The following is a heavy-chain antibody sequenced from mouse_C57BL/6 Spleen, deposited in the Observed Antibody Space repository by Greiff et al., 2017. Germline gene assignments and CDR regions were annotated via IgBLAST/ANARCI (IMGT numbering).Heavy chain of an antibody. J-gene: IGHJ2*01. V-gene: IGHV1-59*01. CDR1: GYTFTSYW. Sequence: QVQLQQPGAELVRPGTSVKLSCKASGYTFTSYWMHWVKQRPGQGLEWIGVIDPSDSYTNYNQKFKGKATLTVATSSSTAYMQLSSLTSEDSAVYYCARLLLTTVVAHDYWGQGTTLTVSS. D-gene: IGHD1-1*01. CDR3: ARLLLTTVVAHDY. CDR2: IDPSDSYT.